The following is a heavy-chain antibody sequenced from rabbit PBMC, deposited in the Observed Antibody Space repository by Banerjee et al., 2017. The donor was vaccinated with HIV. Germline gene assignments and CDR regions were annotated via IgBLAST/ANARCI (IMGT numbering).Heavy chain of an antibody. CDR2: IYTGSSGDT. Sequence: QEQLEESGGDLVKPGASLTLTCTASEFSFSSYWMSWVRQAPGKGLEWIGCIYTGSSGDTYYASWAKGRFTISKTSSTTVTLQMTSLTVADTATYFCARDLAGVIGWNFNLWGPGTLVTVS. CDR3: ARDLAGVIGWNFNL. D-gene: IGHD4-1*01. J-gene: IGHJ4*01. V-gene: IGHV1S45*01. CDR1: EFSFSSYW.